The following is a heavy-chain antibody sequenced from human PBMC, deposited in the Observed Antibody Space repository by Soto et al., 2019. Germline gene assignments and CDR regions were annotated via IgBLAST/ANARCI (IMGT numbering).Heavy chain of an antibody. J-gene: IGHJ4*02. D-gene: IGHD1-26*01. Sequence: QVQLVESGGGVVQPGRSLRLSCAAPGFTFSNYGMHWVRQAPGKGLEWVALIWSDGNNKYYADSVKGRFTVSRDNSKNTRYLQMNSLRAEDTAVYYCARAQNSSGNYYPFDYWGQGTLVTVSS. V-gene: IGHV3-33*01. CDR3: ARAQNSSGNYYPFDY. CDR1: GFTFSNYG. CDR2: IWSDGNNK.